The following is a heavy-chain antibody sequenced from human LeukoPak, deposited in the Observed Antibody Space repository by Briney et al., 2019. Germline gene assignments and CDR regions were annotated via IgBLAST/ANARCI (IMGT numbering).Heavy chain of an antibody. CDR3: ARDHVDYYDSSGLPGY. CDR2: IWYDGSNK. Sequence: GRSLRLSCAASGFTFSSYGMHWVRQAPGKGLEWVAVIWYDGSNKYYADSVKGRFTISRDNSKNTLYLQMNSLRAEDTAVYYCARDHVDYYDSSGLPGYWGQGTLVTVCS. CDR1: GFTFSSYG. D-gene: IGHD3-22*01. V-gene: IGHV3-33*01. J-gene: IGHJ4*02.